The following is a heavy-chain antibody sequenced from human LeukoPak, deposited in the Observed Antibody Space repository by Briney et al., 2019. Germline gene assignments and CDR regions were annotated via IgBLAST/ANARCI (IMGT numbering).Heavy chain of an antibody. Sequence: SETLSLTCTVSGGSISSSSYYWGWIRQPPGKGLEWIGSIYHSGSTNYNPSLKSRVTISVDKSKNQFSLKLSSVTAADTAVYYCARDIRGGSGLDYWGQGTLVTVSS. CDR3: ARDIRGGSGLDY. D-gene: IGHD6-19*01. V-gene: IGHV4-39*07. CDR1: GGSISSSSYY. J-gene: IGHJ4*02. CDR2: IYHSGST.